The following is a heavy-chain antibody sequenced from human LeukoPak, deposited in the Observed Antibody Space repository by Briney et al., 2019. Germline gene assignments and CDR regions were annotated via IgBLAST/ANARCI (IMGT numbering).Heavy chain of an antibody. CDR3: TREGTGGGAFDI. CDR2: IKSKTAGAIT. D-gene: IGHD3-10*01. V-gene: IGHV3-15*01. J-gene: IGHJ3*02. Sequence: GGSLRLSCAASGFSFSNAWMSWVRQAPGKGLEWVGRIKSKTAGAITDYAAPVKGRFTISRDDSKNTLYLRVNSLKTEDTGVYYCTREGTGGGAFDIWGQGTMVTVSS. CDR1: GFSFSNAW.